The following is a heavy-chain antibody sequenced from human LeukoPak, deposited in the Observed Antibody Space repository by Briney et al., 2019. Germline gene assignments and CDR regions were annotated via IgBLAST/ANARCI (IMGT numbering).Heavy chain of an antibody. J-gene: IGHJ4*02. V-gene: IGHV1-2*02. CDR1: GYTFTGYY. D-gene: IGHD5-18*01. CDR3: ARPHLVDTAMVDY. Sequence: ASVKVSCKASGYTFTGYYMHWVRQAPGQGLEWMGWINPNSGGTNYAQKFQGRVTMTRDTSISTAYMELSRLRSDDTAVYYFARPHLVDTAMVDYWGQGTLVTVSS. CDR2: INPNSGGT.